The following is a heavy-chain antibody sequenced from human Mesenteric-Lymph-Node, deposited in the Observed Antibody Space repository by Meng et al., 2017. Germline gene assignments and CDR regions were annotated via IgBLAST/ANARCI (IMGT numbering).Heavy chain of an antibody. D-gene: IGHD5-18*01. CDR3: ARDLSYGPYYGMDV. CDR1: GFTFSSYE. V-gene: IGHV3-48*03. Sequence: GESLKISCAASGFTFSSYEMNWVRQAPGKGLEWVSYISSSGSTIYYADSVKGRFTISRDNAKNSLYLQMNSLRAEDTAVYYCARDLSYGPYYGMDVWGQGTTVTVSS. CDR2: ISSSGSTI. J-gene: IGHJ6*02.